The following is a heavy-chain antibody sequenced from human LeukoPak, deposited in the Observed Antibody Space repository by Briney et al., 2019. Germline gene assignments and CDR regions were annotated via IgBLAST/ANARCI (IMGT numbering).Heavy chain of an antibody. D-gene: IGHD7-27*01. Sequence: SETLSLTCTASGGSIGSSYWSWIRRPPGKGLEWIGHVYYSGTTSGSTNYNPSLKSRVTISVDTSKNQFSLQVRSVTAADTAVYYCARGSGRYYYYGVDVWGQGTTVTVSS. V-gene: IGHV4-59*01. CDR2: VYYSGTTSGST. J-gene: IGHJ6*02. CDR1: GGSIGSSY. CDR3: ARGSGRYYYYGVDV.